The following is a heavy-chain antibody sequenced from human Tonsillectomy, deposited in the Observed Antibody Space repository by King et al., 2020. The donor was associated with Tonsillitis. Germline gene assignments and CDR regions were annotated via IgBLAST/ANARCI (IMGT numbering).Heavy chain of an antibody. CDR2: ISTYNGNT. J-gene: IGHJ3*02. D-gene: IGHD6-6*01. V-gene: IGHV1-18*01. CDR3: ARDRLASRPEAFDI. CDR1: GYTFTSHG. Sequence: VKLVESGAEVKKPGASVKVSCKASGYTFTSHGISWVRQAPGQGLEWMGWISTYNGNTNYAQKLQGRVTMTTDTSTSTAYMELRSLRSDDTALYYCARDRLASRPEAFDIWGQGTMVTVSS.